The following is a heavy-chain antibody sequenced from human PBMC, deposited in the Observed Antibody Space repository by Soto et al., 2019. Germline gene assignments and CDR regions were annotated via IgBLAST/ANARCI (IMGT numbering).Heavy chain of an antibody. CDR2: IIPIFGTA. D-gene: IGHD6-6*01. V-gene: IGHV1-69*06. CDR3: AQYSSSSGYYYYYGMDV. CDR1: GGTFSSYA. J-gene: IGHJ6*02. Sequence: QVQLVQSGAEVKKPGSSVKVSCKASGGTFSSYAISWVRQAPGQGLEWMGGIIPIFGTANYAQKFQGRVTITADKSTSTAYMELSSLRSEDTAVYYCAQYSSSSGYYYYYGMDVWGQGTTVTVSS.